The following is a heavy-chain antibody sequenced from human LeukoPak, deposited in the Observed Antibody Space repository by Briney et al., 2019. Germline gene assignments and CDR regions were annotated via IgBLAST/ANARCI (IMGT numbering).Heavy chain of an antibody. J-gene: IGHJ4*02. CDR2: ISASGGST. CDR3: AVGGGPTYDSPHDY. D-gene: IGHD3-16*01. CDR1: GFTFSSSA. Sequence: PGGSLRLSCAASGFTFSSSAMSWVRQVPGEGLEWVSGISASGGSTSYADSVRGRFTISRDNAKNSLYLQMNSLRDEDTAVYYCAVGGGPTYDSPHDYWGQGTLVTVSS. V-gene: IGHV3-23*01.